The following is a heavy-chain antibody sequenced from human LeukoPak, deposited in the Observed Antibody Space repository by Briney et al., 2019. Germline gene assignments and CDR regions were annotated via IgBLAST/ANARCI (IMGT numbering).Heavy chain of an antibody. CDR1: GFTFRDYW. CDR2: TKPDGSGK. J-gene: IGHJ4*02. CDR3: ARDRVGDYDTY. D-gene: IGHD4-17*01. V-gene: IGHV3-7*03. Sequence: GGSLRLSCVASGFTFRDYWMSWVRQPPGKGLQWVANTKPDGSGKYYVDSMKGRFTISRGNKRSTLYLQMNSLSADDTAVYYFARDRVGDYDTYGAPGPLVTVSS.